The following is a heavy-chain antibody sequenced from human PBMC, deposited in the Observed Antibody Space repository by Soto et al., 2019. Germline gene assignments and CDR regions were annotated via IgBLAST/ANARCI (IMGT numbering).Heavy chain of an antibody. CDR1: GVSISSGNG. CDR3: ARLVYDSRLNYLYFDH. CDR2: VYNDGSA. Sequence: PSETLSLTCDVSGVSISSGNGWSWVRQPPGKGLEWIAEVYNDGSANYHPSLESRATISVDRSKNQFSLRLSSVTAADTGKYYCARLVYDSRLNYLYFDHWGQGTLVTVPQ. J-gene: IGHJ4*02. V-gene: IGHV4-4*02. D-gene: IGHD3-22*01.